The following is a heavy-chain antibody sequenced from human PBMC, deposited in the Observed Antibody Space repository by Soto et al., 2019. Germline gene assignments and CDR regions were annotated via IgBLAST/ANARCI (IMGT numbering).Heavy chain of an antibody. CDR1: GGSISGHY. J-gene: IGHJ4*02. CDR3: ARVGSSGWSPDY. D-gene: IGHD6-19*01. V-gene: IGHV4-59*11. Sequence: SATLSLTCTVSGGSISGHYWTWIRQPPGKGLEWIGYIFYSGSTNYNPSPKSRVTISVDTSKNQFSLKLSSVTAADTAVYYCARVGSSGWSPDYWGPGTLVTVSS. CDR2: IFYSGST.